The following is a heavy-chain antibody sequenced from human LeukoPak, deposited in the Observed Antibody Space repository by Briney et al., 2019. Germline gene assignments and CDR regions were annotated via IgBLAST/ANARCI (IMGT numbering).Heavy chain of an antibody. CDR3: ARHGPSLSTSFDC. V-gene: IGHV4-39*01. D-gene: IGHD2-2*01. CDR2: IYYSGST. J-gene: IGHJ4*02. CDR1: GGSISSSSYY. Sequence: SETLSLTCTVSGGSISSSSYYWGWIRQPPGKGLEWIGSIYYSGSTYYNPSLKSRVTISVDTSENQFSLKLSSVTAADTAVYYCARHGPSLSTSFDCWGQGTLVTVSS.